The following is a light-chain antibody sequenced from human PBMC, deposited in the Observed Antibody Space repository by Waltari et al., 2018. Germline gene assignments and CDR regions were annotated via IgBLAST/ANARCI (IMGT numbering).Light chain of an antibody. CDR3: SSYAGTSSAYV. J-gene: IGLJ1*01. Sequence: QSALTQPASVSGSPGQSLTISCLGTNNVVGNYYLVSWYRQYPGKAPNLMIYEVFKRPSGVSIRFSASKSGNTASLTISGLQAEDEADYYCSSYAGTSSAYVFGTGTKVTVL. V-gene: IGLV2-23*02. CDR2: EVF. CDR1: NNVVGNYYL.